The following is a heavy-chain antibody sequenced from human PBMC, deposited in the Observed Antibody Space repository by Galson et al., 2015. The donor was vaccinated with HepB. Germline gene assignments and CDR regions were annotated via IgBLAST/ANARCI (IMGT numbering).Heavy chain of an antibody. CDR2: ISSNGGST. CDR1: GFTFSSYA. CDR3: VKELWFGELLWRYDP. J-gene: IGHJ5*02. Sequence: SLRLSCAASGFTFSSYAMHWVRQAPGKGLEYVSAISSNGGSTYYADSVKGRFTISRDNSKNTLYLQMSSLRAEDTAVYYCVKELWFGELLWRYDPWGQGTLVTVSS. D-gene: IGHD3-10*01. V-gene: IGHV3-64D*06.